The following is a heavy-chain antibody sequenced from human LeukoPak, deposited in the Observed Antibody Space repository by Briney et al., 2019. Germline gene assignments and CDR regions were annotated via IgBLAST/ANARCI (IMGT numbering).Heavy chain of an antibody. J-gene: IGHJ4*02. V-gene: IGHV1-69*01. D-gene: IGHD3-16*02. Sequence: GSSVTVSCKASGGTFSSYAISWVRQAPGQGLEWMGGIIPIFGTANYAQKFQGRVTITADESTSTAYMELSSLRSEDTAVYYCATGGLVSVGRPFDYWGQGTLVTVSS. CDR1: GGTFSSYA. CDR3: ATGGLVSVGRPFDY. CDR2: IIPIFGTA.